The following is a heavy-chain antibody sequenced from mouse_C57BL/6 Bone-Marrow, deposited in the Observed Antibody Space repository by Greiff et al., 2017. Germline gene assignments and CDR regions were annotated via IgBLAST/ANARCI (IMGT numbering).Heavy chain of an antibody. D-gene: IGHD2-4*01. Sequence: VQLKQSGPELVKPGDSVKISCKASGYSFTGYFMNWVMQSHGQSLEWIGRINPYNGDTFYNQKFKGKATLTVDKSSSTAHMELRSLTSEDSAVYYCARSTMITAYYFDYWGQGTTLTVSS. J-gene: IGHJ2*01. CDR1: GYSFTGYF. CDR2: INPYNGDT. CDR3: ARSTMITAYYFDY. V-gene: IGHV1-20*01.